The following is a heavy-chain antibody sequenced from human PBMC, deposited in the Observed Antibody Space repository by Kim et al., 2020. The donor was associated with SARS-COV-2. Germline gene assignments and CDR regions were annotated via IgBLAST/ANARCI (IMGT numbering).Heavy chain of an antibody. J-gene: IGHJ2*01. D-gene: IGHD3-9*01. CDR2: IDPSDSYT. Sequence: GESLKISCKGSGYSFTSYWISWVRQMPGKGLEWMGRIDPSDSYTNYSPSFQGHVTISADKSISTAYLQWSSLKASDTAMYYCARHFYYDISETRYFDLWGRGTLVAVSS. CDR1: GYSFTSYW. V-gene: IGHV5-10-1*01. CDR3: ARHFYYDISETRYFDL.